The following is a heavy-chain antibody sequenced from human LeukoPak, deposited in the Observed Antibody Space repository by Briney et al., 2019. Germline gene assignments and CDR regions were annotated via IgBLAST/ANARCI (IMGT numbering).Heavy chain of an antibody. CDR1: GFTFSNFF. V-gene: IGHV3-23*01. CDR2: ISGGGGST. CDR3: ARESSGSYFSAGDAFDI. J-gene: IGHJ3*02. Sequence: GGSLRLSCVVSGFTFSNFFMSWVRQAPGKGLEWVSAISGGGGSTYYADSVQGRFSISRDNSNNTVYLQMSSLRAEDTAVYYCARESSGSYFSAGDAFDIWGQGTMVTVSS. D-gene: IGHD1-26*01.